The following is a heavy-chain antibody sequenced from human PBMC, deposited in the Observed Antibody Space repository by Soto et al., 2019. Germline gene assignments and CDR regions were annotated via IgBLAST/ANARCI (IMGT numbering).Heavy chain of an antibody. CDR1: GGSLTSGGYY. J-gene: IGHJ4*02. V-gene: IGHV4-31*03. CDR3: ARGAPRGRGVPTDFHF. CDR2: IHYNWDI. Sequence: QVQLQESGPRRVKPSQTLSLTCSVSGGSLTSGGYYLSWVRQHPGKDLQWVGSIHYNWDIYYKPPLRSRTSISLDTSENRFSLMLASVTAAETAVYFCARGAPRGRGVPTDFHFWGPGTLVTVSS. D-gene: IGHD3-10*01.